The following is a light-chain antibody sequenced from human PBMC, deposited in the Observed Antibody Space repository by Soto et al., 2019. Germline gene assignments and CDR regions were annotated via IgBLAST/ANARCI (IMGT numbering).Light chain of an antibody. CDR1: QSISSS. CDR2: GAS. Sequence: DIQMTQSPSSLSASVGDRVTITCRASQSISSSLNWYQQQPGKAPKLLIYGASSLQSGVPSRFSGSGSGTDVTLSISSLQPEDFAIYYCQQRDSTPLTFGGGTKLEIK. J-gene: IGKJ4*01. V-gene: IGKV1-39*01. CDR3: QQRDSTPLT.